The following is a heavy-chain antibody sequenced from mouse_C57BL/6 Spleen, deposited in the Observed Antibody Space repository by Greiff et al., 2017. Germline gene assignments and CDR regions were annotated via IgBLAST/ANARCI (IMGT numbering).Heavy chain of an antibody. CDR1: GYTFTDYN. D-gene: IGHD2-1*01. CDR3: ARRDLYTSHGYAMDY. Sequence: EVQLQQSGPELVKPGASVKIPCKASGYTFTDYNMDWVKQSHGKSLEWIGDINPNNGGTIYNQKFKGKATLTVDKSSSTAYMELRSLTSEDTAVYYCARRDLYTSHGYAMDYWGQGTSVTVSS. CDR2: INPNNGGT. J-gene: IGHJ4*01. V-gene: IGHV1-18*01.